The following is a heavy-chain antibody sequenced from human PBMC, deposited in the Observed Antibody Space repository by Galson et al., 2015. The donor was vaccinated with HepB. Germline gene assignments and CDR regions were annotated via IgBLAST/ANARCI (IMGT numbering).Heavy chain of an antibody. CDR2: IYYSGST. Sequence: ETLSLTCTVPGGSIRNYYWSWIRQSPGKGLEWIGYIYYSGSTNYNPSLKSRVTISVDTSKNQFSLKLISVTAADTAVYYCAILGDSSGWSYWFDPWGQGTLVTVSS. V-gene: IGHV4-59*08. J-gene: IGHJ5*02. CDR3: AILGDSSGWSYWFDP. D-gene: IGHD6-19*01. CDR1: GGSIRNYY.